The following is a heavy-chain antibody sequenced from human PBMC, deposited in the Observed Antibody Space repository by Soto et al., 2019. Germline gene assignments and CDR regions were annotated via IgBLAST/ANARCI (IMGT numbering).Heavy chain of an antibody. V-gene: IGHV3-33*01. CDR3: AIDLSSGWSRNYYYYYGMDV. CDR1: GFTFSSYG. J-gene: IGHJ6*02. D-gene: IGHD6-19*01. CDR2: IWYDGSNK. Sequence: QVQLVESGGGVVQPGRSLRLSCAASGFTFSSYGMHWVRQAPGKGLEWVAVIWYDGSNKYYADSVKGRFTISRDNSKNTLYLQMNSLRAEDTAVYYCAIDLSSGWSRNYYYYYGMDVWGQGTTVTVSS.